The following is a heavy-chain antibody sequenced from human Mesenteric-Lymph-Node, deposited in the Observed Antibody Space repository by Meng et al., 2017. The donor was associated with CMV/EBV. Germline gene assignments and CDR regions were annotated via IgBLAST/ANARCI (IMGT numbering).Heavy chain of an antibody. CDR3: ARDSPAGYWYFDL. CDR1: GYTCTGYY. Sequence: CKASGYTCTGYYMRWVRQAPGQGLEWMGWINPNSGGTNYAQKFQGRVTVTRDTSISTAYMELTRLRSDDTAMYYCARDSPAGYWYFDLWGRGTLVTVSS. J-gene: IGHJ2*01. CDR2: INPNSGGT. D-gene: IGHD2-2*01. V-gene: IGHV1-2*02.